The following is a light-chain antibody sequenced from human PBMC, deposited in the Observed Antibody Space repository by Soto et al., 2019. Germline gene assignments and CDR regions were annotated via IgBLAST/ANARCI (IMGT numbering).Light chain of an antibody. V-gene: IGKV4-1*01. Sequence: VMTQSTDSLAVSLGGGFHINCQSGQSVLYSSNNRNYLAWYQQKPGQAPRVLIYGTSSRATGIPDRFSGSGSGTDFTLTISRLEPEDFAVYYCQQYTTSSWTFGQGTKVDI. J-gene: IGKJ1*01. CDR1: QSVLYSSNNRNY. CDR3: QQYTTSSWT. CDR2: GTS.